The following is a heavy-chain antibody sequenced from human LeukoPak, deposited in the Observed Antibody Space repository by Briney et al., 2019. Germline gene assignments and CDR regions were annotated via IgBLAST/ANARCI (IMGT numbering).Heavy chain of an antibody. CDR2: INPNSGGT. D-gene: IGHD2-2*01. V-gene: IGHV1-2*02. J-gene: IGHJ6*02. Sequence: GASVKVSCKASGYTFTGYYMQWVRQAPGQGLEWMGWINPNSGGTNYAQKFQGRVTMTRDTAISTAYMEMSRLRSNDTAEYFCARDRCVSSGCYEYYYCGWDVWGRGTTVTVSS. CDR1: GYTFTGYY. CDR3: ARDRCVSSGCYEYYYCGWDV.